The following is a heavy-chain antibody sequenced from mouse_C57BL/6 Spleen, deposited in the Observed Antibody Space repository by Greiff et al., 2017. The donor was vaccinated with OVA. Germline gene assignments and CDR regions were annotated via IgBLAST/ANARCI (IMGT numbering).Heavy chain of an antibody. CDR1: GYAFSSSW. Sequence: QVQLQQSGPELVKPGASVKISCKASGYAFSSSWMNWVKQRPGKGLEWIGRIYPGDGDTDYNGKFKGKATLSADKSSSTAYMQLSSLTSEDSAVYFCAREGTTVVDFAYWGQGTLVTVSA. V-gene: IGHV1-82*01. J-gene: IGHJ3*01. CDR3: AREGTTVVDFAY. D-gene: IGHD1-1*01. CDR2: IYPGDGDT.